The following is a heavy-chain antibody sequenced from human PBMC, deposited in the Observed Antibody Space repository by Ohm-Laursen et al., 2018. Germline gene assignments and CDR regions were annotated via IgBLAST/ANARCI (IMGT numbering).Heavy chain of an antibody. J-gene: IGHJ4*02. CDR3: AKCGITMTVVVTD. Sequence: SLRLSCAASGFTFDGYAMHWVRQAPGKGLEWVSGIGHYTYYTDSVRGRFSISRDDAKNTVYLLMNSLRVDDTAVYYCAKCGITMTVVVTDWGQGTLVTVSS. CDR1: GFTFDGYA. D-gene: IGHD3-22*01. V-gene: IGHV3-23*01. CDR2: IGHYT.